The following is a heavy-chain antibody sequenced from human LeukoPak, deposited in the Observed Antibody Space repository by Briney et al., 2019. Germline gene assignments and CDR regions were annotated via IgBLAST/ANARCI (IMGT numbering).Heavy chain of an antibody. D-gene: IGHD6-6*01. J-gene: IGHJ5*02. V-gene: IGHV3-33*06. CDR1: GFTFSSYG. Sequence: GGSLRLSCAPPGFTFSSYGMHWVRQAPGKGLEWVAVIWYDGSNKYYAGSVKGRFTISRDNSKNTLYLHMNSLRAADTPLYYCAKDTSSSYNWFGAWGQGTLVTASS. CDR3: AKDTSSSYNWFGA. CDR2: IWYDGSNK.